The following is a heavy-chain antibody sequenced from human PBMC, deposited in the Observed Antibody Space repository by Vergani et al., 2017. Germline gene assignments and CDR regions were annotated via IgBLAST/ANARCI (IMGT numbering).Heavy chain of an antibody. CDR2: IKQDGSEK. V-gene: IGHV3-7*01. CDR1: GFTFSSYW. D-gene: IGHD3-10*01. J-gene: IGHJ3*02. CDR3: SPGTYFYGSGSYFNYSFYI. Sequence: EVQLVESGGGLVQPGGSLRLSCAASGFTFSSYWMSWVRQAPGKGLEWVANIKQDGSEKYYVDSVKGRFTISRDNAKNSLYLQMNSLRAEDTAVYYCSPGTYFYGSGSYFNYSFYIWGQGKMVT.